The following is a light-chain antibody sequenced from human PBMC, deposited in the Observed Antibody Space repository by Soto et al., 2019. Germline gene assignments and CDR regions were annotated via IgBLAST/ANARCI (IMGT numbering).Light chain of an antibody. CDR2: GAS. V-gene: IGKV3-20*01. J-gene: IGKJ1*01. CDR1: QSVTDNY. CDR3: QQYSRAPLT. Sequence: EIVMTQSPATLSVSPGERATLSCRASQSVTDNYLAWYQQKPGQAPRLVISGASSRTSGIPDRFSASGSGTDVTITISRLESEDFEVYDCQQYSRAPLTFGQGTKVDIK.